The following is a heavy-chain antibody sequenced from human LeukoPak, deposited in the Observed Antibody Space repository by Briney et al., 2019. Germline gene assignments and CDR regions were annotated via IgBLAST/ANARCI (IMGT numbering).Heavy chain of an antibody. J-gene: IGHJ4*02. D-gene: IGHD5-24*01. CDR3: AVRIRDGYNYGDY. CDR1: VGSISSYY. Sequence: SETLSLTCTVSVGSISSYYWSWIRQPPGKGLEWIGYIYYSGSTSYNPSLKSRVTISVDTSKNQFSLKLSSVTAADTAVYYCAVRIRDGYNYGDYWGQGTLVTVSS. CDR2: IYYSGST. V-gene: IGHV4-59*01.